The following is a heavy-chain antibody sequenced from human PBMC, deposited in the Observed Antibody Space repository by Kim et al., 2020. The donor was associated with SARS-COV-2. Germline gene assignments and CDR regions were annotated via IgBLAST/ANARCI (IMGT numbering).Heavy chain of an antibody. CDR3: TRGTFQQGFDP. J-gene: IGHJ5*02. CDR2: INSDGGDT. V-gene: IGHV3-74*01. Sequence: GGSLRLSCEASGFTFSNYWMNWVRQGPGKGLVWVSRINSDGGDTHYADSVKGRFTISRDNAENTLHQQLNSLGVEDTAIYYCTRGTFQQGFDPWGQGTLVTVSS. CDR1: GFTFSNYW.